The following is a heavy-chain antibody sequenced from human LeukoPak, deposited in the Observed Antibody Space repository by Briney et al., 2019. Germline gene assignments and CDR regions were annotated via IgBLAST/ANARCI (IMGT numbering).Heavy chain of an antibody. CDR3: ARVVYSSILH. CDR1: GGSVSSGSYY. D-gene: IGHD6-13*01. Sequence: SETLSLTCTVSGGSVSSGSYYWSWIRQPRRRGLEWIGYIYYSGSTNYNPSLKSRVTISVDTSKNQFSLKLSSVTAADTAVYYCARVVYSSILHWGQGTLVTVSS. CDR2: IYYSGST. J-gene: IGHJ4*02. V-gene: IGHV4-61*01.